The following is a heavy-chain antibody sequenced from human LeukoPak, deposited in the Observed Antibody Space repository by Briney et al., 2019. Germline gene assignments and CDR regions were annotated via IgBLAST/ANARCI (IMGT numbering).Heavy chain of an antibody. J-gene: IGHJ4*02. CDR2: IYYSGNT. CDR1: GGSISSYF. V-gene: IGHV4-59*01. D-gene: IGHD5-18*01. CDR3: ARGAGGYSYVHDY. Sequence: SETLSLTCTVSGGSISSYFWIWIRQPPGKGLEWIGYIYYSGNTNSNPSLKSRVTISADTSKNQFSLKLNSLTTADTAVYYCARGAGGYSYVHDYWGQGTLVTVSS.